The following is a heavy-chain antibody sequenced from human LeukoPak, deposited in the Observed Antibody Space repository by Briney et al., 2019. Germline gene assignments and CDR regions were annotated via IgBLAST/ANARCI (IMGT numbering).Heavy chain of an antibody. V-gene: IGHV3-7*01. CDR3: ARSPYTSGWYGVGY. CDR1: GVTFSSYW. D-gene: IGHD6-19*01. J-gene: IGHJ4*02. Sequence: GGSLRLSCAASGVTFSSYWMSWVRQAPGKGLEWVANIKQDGSEKYVDSVKGRFTISRDNAKNSLYLQLNSLRAEDTAVYYCARSPYTSGWYGVGYWGQGTLVTVSS. CDR2: IKQDGSEK.